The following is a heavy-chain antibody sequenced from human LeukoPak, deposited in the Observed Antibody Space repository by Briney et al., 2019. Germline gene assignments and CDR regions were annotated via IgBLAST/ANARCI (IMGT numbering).Heavy chain of an antibody. V-gene: IGHV3-30*03. D-gene: IGHD5-12*01. CDR1: GFTFSTNG. Sequence: PGGSLRLSCAASGFTFSTNGMSWVRQAPGKGLEWVAVDGNNNYYTDSVKGRFTISRDNSKNTVYLQMNSLRAEDTAMYFCAREAYSAYDVGFEDWGQGTLVTVSS. CDR3: AREAYSAYDVGFED. CDR2: DGNNN. J-gene: IGHJ4*02.